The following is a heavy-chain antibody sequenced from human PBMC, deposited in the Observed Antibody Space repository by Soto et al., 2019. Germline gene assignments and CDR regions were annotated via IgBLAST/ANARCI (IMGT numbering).Heavy chain of an antibody. CDR3: ARDYYYGSGSYDY. CDR1: GFTFSSYS. V-gene: IGHV3-21*01. J-gene: IGHJ4*02. CDR2: ITSSSLYV. D-gene: IGHD3-10*01. Sequence: GGPLRLSCAASGFTFSSYSMNWVRQAPGKGLEWVSSITSSSLYVHYTDSVKGRFTISRDNAKNSLYLQMNSLRAEDTAVYYCARDYYYGSGSYDYWGQGTLVTVSS.